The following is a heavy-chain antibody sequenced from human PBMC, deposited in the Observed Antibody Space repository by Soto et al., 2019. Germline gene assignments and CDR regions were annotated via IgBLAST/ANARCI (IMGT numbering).Heavy chain of an antibody. J-gene: IGHJ3*02. CDR1: GFTFSSYG. CDR3: ARFSSSFDAFDI. Sequence: ESGGGVVQPGRSLRLSCAASGFTFSSYGMHWVRQAPGKGLEWVAVIWYDGSNKYYADSVKGRFTISRDNSKNTLYLQMNSLRAEDTAVYYCARFSSSFDAFDIWGQGTMVTVSS. CDR2: IWYDGSNK. V-gene: IGHV3-33*01. D-gene: IGHD6-13*01.